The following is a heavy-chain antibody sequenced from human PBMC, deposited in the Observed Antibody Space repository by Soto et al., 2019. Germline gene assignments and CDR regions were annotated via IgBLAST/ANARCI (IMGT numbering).Heavy chain of an antibody. J-gene: IGHJ4*02. CDR1: GGSIINYF. Sequence: SETLSLTCTVSGGSIINYFCNWIRQPAGKGLEWIGRIDNSGSTNYNPSLKSRITMSADTSRNQFSLKLNSVTAADTAVYYCARGGQDFWSGPFDYWGQGALVTVSS. D-gene: IGHD3-3*01. CDR3: ARGGQDFWSGPFDY. CDR2: IDNSGST. V-gene: IGHV4-4*07.